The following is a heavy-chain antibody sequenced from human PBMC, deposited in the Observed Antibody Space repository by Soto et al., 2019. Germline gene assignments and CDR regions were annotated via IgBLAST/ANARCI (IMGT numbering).Heavy chain of an antibody. Sequence: GGSLRLSCAASGFTFSSYAMHWVRQAPGKGLEWVAVISYDGSNKYYADSVKGRFTISRDNSKNTLYLQMNSLRAEDTAVYYCAKAARTDYGDYAPYYFDYWGQGTLVTVSS. J-gene: IGHJ4*02. D-gene: IGHD4-17*01. CDR1: GFTFSSYA. V-gene: IGHV3-30-3*01. CDR3: AKAARTDYGDYAPYYFDY. CDR2: ISYDGSNK.